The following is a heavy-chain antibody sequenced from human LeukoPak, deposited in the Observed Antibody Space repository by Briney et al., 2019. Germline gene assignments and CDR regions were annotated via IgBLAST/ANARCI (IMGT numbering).Heavy chain of an antibody. J-gene: IGHJ5*02. CDR1: GFTFYSYA. CDR2: ISDTAGST. CDR3: ARGIFGSFDR. Sequence: GGSLRLSCAASGFTFYSYAMSWVRQAPGKGLEWVSSISDTAGSTYYADSVKGRFTISRDNSKNTLYLQMNSLRAEDTAVYYCARGIFGSFDRWGQGTLVTVSS. D-gene: IGHD3-3*01. V-gene: IGHV3-23*01.